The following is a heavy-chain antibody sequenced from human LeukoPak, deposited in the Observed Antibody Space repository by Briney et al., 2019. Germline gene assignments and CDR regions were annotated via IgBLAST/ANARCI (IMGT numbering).Heavy chain of an antibody. V-gene: IGHV3-30*03. CDR2: ISYDGSNK. CDR1: GFTFSSYG. J-gene: IGHJ3*02. D-gene: IGHD3-10*01. Sequence: GRSLRLSCAASGFTFSSYGMHWVRQAPGKGLEWVAVISYDGSNKYYADSVKGRFTISRDNSKNTLYLQMDSLRAEDTAVYYCVFEGRADAFDIWGQGTMVTVSS. CDR3: VFEGRADAFDI.